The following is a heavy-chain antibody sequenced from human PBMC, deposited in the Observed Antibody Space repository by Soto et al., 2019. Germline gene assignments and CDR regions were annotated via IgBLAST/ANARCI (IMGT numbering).Heavy chain of an antibody. V-gene: IGHV1-69*06. J-gene: IGHJ6*02. CDR3: AKAKRNYYYYYGMDV. Sequence: ASVKVSCKASGGTFSSYAISWVRQAPGQGLEWMGGIIPIFGTANYAQKFQGRVTITADKSTSTAYMELSSLRSEDTAVYYCAKAKRNYYYYYGMDVWGQGTTVTVSS. CDR2: IIPIFGTA. CDR1: GGTFSSYA.